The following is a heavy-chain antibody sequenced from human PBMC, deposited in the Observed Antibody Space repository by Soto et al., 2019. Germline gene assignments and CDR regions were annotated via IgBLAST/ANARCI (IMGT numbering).Heavy chain of an antibody. J-gene: IGHJ3*01. CDR3: AHRSGLAGTGTQAFAF. Sequence: QITLKESGPTLVKPTQTLTPTCTFSGFSVSTNGMGVGWIRQPPGKALEWLAVIYWDDDKHYSPSLKSRLTITKVTSNNQVVLIMTNMDPVDTATYYCAHRSGLAGTGTQAFAFWGQGTMVTVSS. CDR2: IYWDDDK. V-gene: IGHV2-5*02. D-gene: IGHD6-19*01. CDR1: GFSVSTNGMG.